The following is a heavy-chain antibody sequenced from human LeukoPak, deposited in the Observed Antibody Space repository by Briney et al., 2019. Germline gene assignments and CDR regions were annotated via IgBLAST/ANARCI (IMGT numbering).Heavy chain of an antibody. CDR1: GFSLSSFQ. CDR3: ARDGTTNRYNWFDS. CDR2: ISDSGTTE. V-gene: IGHV3-48*03. D-gene: IGHD2-8*01. J-gene: IGHJ5*01. Sequence: PGGSLRLSCAASGFSLSSFQMNGVRQAPGKGLEWISYISDSGTTEYYADSVKGRFTISRANAKNSLYLQMNSLTGEDTALYYCARDGTTNRYNWFDSWGQGTLVTVSS.